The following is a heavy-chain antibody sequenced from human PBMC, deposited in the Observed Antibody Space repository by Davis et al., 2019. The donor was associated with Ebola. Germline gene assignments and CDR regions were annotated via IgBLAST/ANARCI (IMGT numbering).Heavy chain of an antibody. CDR3: ARDGDIVVVVAATD. D-gene: IGHD2-15*01. CDR2: ISSSGSTI. J-gene: IGHJ4*02. V-gene: IGHV3-11*01. Sequence: GESLKIPCAASGFTFSDYYMSWIRQAPGKGLEWVSYISSSGSTIYYADSVKGRFTISRDNAKNSLYLQINSLRAEDAAVYYCARDGDIVVVVAATDWGQGTLVTVSS. CDR1: GFTFSDYY.